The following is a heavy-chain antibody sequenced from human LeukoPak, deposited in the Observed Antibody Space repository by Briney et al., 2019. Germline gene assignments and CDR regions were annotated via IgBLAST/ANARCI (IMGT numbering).Heavy chain of an antibody. CDR2: ISAYNGNT. CDR3: ARVLVHCSSTSCKTNFDY. Sequence: ASVKVSCKASGYTFTSYGISWLRQAPGQGLEWMGWISAYNGNTNYAQKLQGRVTMTTDTSTSTAYMELRSLRSDDTAVYYCARVLVHCSSTSCKTNFDYWGQGTLVTVSS. V-gene: IGHV1-18*01. D-gene: IGHD2-2*01. J-gene: IGHJ4*02. CDR1: GYTFTSYG.